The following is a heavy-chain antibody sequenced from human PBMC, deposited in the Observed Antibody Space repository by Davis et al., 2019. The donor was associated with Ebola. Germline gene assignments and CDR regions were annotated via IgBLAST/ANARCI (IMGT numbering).Heavy chain of an antibody. J-gene: IGHJ4*02. CDR1: GGSFSGNY. Sequence: MPSETLSLTCAVSGGSFSGNYWAWIRQSPGKGLECIGEVDYGGRVHYNPSLKSRVSISLDTSKNQFSLKVTSMTAADTAVYYCTSYDSWGQGAHVTVSS. D-gene: IGHD3-16*01. CDR2: VDYGGRV. V-gene: IGHV4-34*01. CDR3: TSYDS.